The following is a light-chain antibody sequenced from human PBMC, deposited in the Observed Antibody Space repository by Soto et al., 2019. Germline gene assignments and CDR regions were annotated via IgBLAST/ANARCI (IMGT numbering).Light chain of an antibody. J-gene: IGKJ1*01. CDR1: QSLVYRDGKTY. Sequence: DVVMTQSPLSLPVTLGQPASFSCSSSQSLVYRDGKTYLNWFQQRPGQSPRRLTYQVSNRDSGVPDRCSGSRSGTDYTLKISVVEAEDVGVYYCMQSTHSPPTFVQGTRVEIK. CDR2: QVS. V-gene: IGKV2-30*01. CDR3: MQSTHSPPT.